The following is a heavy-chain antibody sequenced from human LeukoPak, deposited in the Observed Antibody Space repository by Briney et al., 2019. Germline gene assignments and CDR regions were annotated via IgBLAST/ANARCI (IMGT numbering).Heavy chain of an antibody. V-gene: IGHV4-39*01. Sequence: SETLSLTCTVSGGSISSSSYYWGWIRQPPGKGLEWIGSIYYSGSTYYNPSLQSRVTISVDTSKNQFSLKLSSVTAADTAVYYCARHELLGWSGSRRAFDIWGQGTMVTVSS. CDR3: ARHELLGWSGSRRAFDI. CDR1: GGSISSSSYY. J-gene: IGHJ3*02. D-gene: IGHD1-26*01. CDR2: IYYSGST.